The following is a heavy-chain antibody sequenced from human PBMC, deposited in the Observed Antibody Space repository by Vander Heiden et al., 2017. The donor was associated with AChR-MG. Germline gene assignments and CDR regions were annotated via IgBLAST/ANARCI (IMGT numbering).Heavy chain of an antibody. CDR2: ISYDGSNK. V-gene: IGHV3-30*18. J-gene: IGHJ6*02. CDR3: AKDSYSPFYYYYYYGMDV. CDR1: GFTFSSYG. Sequence: QVQLVESGGGVVQPGRSLRLPCAASGFTFSSYGMHWVRQAPGKGLEWVAVISYDGSNKYYADSVKGRFTISRDNSKNTLYLQMNSLRAEDTAVYYCAKDSYSPFYYYYYYGMDVWGQGTTVTVSS. D-gene: IGHD3-16*01.